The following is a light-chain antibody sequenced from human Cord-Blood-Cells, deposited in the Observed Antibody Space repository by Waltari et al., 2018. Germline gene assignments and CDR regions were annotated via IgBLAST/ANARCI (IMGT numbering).Light chain of an antibody. J-gene: IGKJ2*01. V-gene: IGKV1-39*01. CDR1: QSISSY. CDR3: QQSYSTPYT. CDR2: AAS. Sequence: DIQMTQYPSSLSASVGDRVTITCRASQSISSYLNWYQQKPGKAPKLLIYAASSLQSWVPSRFSGSGSGTDFTLTISSLQPEDFATYYCQQSYSTPYTFGQGTKLESK.